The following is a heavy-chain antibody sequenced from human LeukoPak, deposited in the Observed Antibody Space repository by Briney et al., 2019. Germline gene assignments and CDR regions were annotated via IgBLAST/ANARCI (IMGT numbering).Heavy chain of an antibody. D-gene: IGHD2-2*01. J-gene: IGHJ6*03. Sequence: SVKVSCKASGGTFSSYAISWVRQAPGQGLEWMGGIIPIFGTANYAQKFQGRVTITADKSTSTAYMELSSLRSEDTAVYYCARGQAYCSSTSCYHPGYYYYMDVWGKGTTVTVSS. CDR3: ARGQAYCSSTSCYHPGYYYYMDV. CDR2: IIPIFGTA. CDR1: GGTFSSYA. V-gene: IGHV1-69*06.